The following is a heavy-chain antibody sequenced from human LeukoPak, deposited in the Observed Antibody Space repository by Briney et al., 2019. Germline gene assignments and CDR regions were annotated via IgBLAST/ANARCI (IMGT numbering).Heavy chain of an antibody. J-gene: IGHJ4*02. CDR1: GFTFSSYS. CDR2: ISSSSSYI. V-gene: IGHV3-21*01. CDR3: ARDNRDTAGFDY. D-gene: IGHD5-18*01. Sequence: GGSLRLSCAASGFTFSSYSMNWVRQAPGKGLEWVSSISSSSSYIYYADSVKGRFTISRDNAKNSLYLQMNSLRAEYTAVYYCARDNRDTAGFDYWGQGTLVTVSS.